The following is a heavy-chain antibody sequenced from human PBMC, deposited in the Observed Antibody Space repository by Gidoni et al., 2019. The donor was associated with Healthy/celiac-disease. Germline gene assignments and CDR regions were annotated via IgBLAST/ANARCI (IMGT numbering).Heavy chain of an antibody. CDR3: TTDIAAAEFLGYMDV. J-gene: IGHJ6*03. D-gene: IGHD6-13*01. Sequence: EVQLVESGGGLLQPGGSLRLSCAASGFTFSTAWMNWVRQAPGKGREWVGRIKSKTDGGTTDYAAPVKGRFTISRDDSKNTLYLQMNSLKTEDTAVYYCTTDIAAAEFLGYMDVWGKGTTVTVSS. V-gene: IGHV3-15*07. CDR1: GFTFSTAW. CDR2: IKSKTDGGTT.